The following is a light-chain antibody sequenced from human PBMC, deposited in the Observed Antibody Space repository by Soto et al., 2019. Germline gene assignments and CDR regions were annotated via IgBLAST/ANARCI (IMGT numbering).Light chain of an antibody. V-gene: IGKV2-30*01. J-gene: IGKJ2*01. CDR3: MQGTNWPYT. Sequence: DVVMTQSPLSLPVTLGQPASISCRSSQSLVTSDGNTYLNWFQQRPGQSPRRLIYKVSNRDSGVPDRFSGSESGTDFTLKISRVEAEDVGVYYCMQGTNWPYTFGQGTKLEIK. CDR1: QSLVTSDGNTY. CDR2: KVS.